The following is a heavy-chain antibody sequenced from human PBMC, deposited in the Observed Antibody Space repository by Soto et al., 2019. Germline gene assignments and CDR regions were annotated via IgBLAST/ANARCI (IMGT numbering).Heavy chain of an antibody. CDR1: GFTFSDYY. CDR2: ISYDGSNK. Sequence: GGSLRLSCAASGFTFSDYYMSWIRQAPGKGLEWVAVISYDGSNKYYADSVKGRFTISRDNSKNTLYLQMNSLRAEDTAVYYCAKDQGDTIFGVVSSRHLNFDYWGQGTLVTVSS. D-gene: IGHD3-3*01. CDR3: AKDQGDTIFGVVSSRHLNFDY. V-gene: IGHV3-30*18. J-gene: IGHJ4*02.